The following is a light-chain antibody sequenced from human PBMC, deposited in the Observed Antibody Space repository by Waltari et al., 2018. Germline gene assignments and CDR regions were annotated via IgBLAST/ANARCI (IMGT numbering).Light chain of an antibody. CDR3: QVWDSSSDHGL. Sequence: SYELTQPPSVSVSPGQTARITCGGDNLGSKYVHWYQQKPAQAPVLVIYYDSDRPSGIPERFSCSKSGNTATLTISGVEAGDEADYYCQVWDSSSDHGLFGGGTRLTVL. CDR1: NLGSKY. CDR2: YDS. V-gene: IGLV3-21*01. J-gene: IGLJ2*01.